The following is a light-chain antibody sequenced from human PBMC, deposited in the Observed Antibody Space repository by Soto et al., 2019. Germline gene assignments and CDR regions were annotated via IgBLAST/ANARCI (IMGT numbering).Light chain of an antibody. V-gene: IGKV3-11*01. CDR1: QSVSSY. CDR3: QQRSSLYT. CDR2: DAS. Sequence: EIVLTQSPATLSLSPGERATLSCRASQSVSSYLAWYQQKPGQAPRLLIYDASIRATVIPARFSGSGSGTDFTLTINSLEPEDFAVYYCQQRSSLYTFGQGTKLEIK. J-gene: IGKJ2*01.